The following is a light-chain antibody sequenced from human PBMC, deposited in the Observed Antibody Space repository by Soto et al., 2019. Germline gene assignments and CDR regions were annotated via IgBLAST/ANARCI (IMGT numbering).Light chain of an antibody. J-gene: IGLJ3*02. Sequence: QYALTQPASVSGSPGQSITISCTGTSSDVGGYKYVSWYQQYPGKAPKLMIYEVSNRPSGVSNGFSGSKSGNTASLTISGLQAEDEADYYCSSYTSSSTLVFGGGTKVTVL. CDR3: SSYTSSSTLV. CDR1: SSDVGGYKY. CDR2: EVS. V-gene: IGLV2-14*01.